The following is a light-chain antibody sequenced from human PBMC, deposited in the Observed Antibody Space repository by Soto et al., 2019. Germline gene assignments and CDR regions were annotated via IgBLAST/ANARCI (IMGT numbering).Light chain of an antibody. CDR3: QQTYAYPKS. CDR1: QAISNY. V-gene: IGKV1-39*01. Sequence: DIQMTQSPSSLSASVGDRVTITCRSSQAISNYVSWYQQEPRKAPRLLIYAASSLQSGVPSRFSGSGSGTDFTLTISGLQPEDFGTYFCQQTYAYPKSFGQGTKV. CDR2: AAS. J-gene: IGKJ1*01.